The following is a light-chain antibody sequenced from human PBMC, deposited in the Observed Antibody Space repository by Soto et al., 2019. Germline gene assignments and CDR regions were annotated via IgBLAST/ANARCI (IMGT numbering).Light chain of an antibody. CDR1: SSDVGGYNY. CDR2: EVS. Sequence: QSALTQPPSASGSPGQSVTISCTGSSSDVGGYNYVSWYQQHPGKAPKLMIYEVSKRPSGVPDRLSGSKSGNTASLTVSGLQAEDEADYYGSSYGGSNTVEFGGGTKVTGL. V-gene: IGLV2-8*01. CDR3: SSYGGSNTVE. J-gene: IGLJ2*01.